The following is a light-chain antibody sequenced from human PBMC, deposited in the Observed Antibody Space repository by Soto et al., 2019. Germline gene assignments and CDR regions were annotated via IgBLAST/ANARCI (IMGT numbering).Light chain of an antibody. Sequence: EIVLTQSPGTLSLSPGERATLSCRASQSVSSSYLACYQQKPGQAPRLLIYGASSRATGIPDRFSGSGSGRDFTLTISRLEPEDFAVYYCQQYGSSPATFGQGTKVEIK. V-gene: IGKV3-20*01. CDR2: GAS. CDR1: QSVSSSY. J-gene: IGKJ1*01. CDR3: QQYGSSPAT.